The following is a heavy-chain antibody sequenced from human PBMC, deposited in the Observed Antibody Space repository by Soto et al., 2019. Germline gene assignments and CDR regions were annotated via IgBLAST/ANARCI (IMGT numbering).Heavy chain of an antibody. J-gene: IGHJ6*02. CDR3: AHGRVTYVGVGYYYYYGMDV. V-gene: IGHV1-69*06. D-gene: IGHD2-21*02. Sequence: QVQLVQSGAEVKKPGSSVKVSCKASGGTFSSYAISWVRQAPGQGLEWMGGIIPIFGTANYAQKFQGRVTITADKSTSTAYMELSSLRAEDTAVYYCAHGRVTYVGVGYYYYYGMDVWGQGTTVTVSS. CDR1: GGTFSSYA. CDR2: IIPIFGTA.